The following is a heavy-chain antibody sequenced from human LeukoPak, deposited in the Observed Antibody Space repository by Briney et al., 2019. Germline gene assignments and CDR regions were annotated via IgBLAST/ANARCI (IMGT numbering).Heavy chain of an antibody. J-gene: IGHJ4*02. V-gene: IGHV1-18*01. CDR2: ISADNGNT. D-gene: IGHD2-15*01. CDR3: ARDRTLRAVAAIFPHY. Sequence: GESLKISCKASGYTFTSYGISWVRQAPGQGLEWMGWISADNGNTNYAQKLQGRVTMTTDTSTSTAYMELRSLRFDDTAVYYCARDRTLRAVAAIFPHYWGQGTLVTVSS. CDR1: GYTFTSYG.